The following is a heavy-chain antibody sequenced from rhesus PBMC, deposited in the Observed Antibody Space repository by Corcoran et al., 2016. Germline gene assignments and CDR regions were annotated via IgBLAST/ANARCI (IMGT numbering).Heavy chain of an antibody. Sequence: QVQLQQWGEGLVKPSETLSLTCAVYGGSISGYYYWSWIRQPPGKGLEWIGRIRSGGSTNYNPSLKSRVTISIDTSKNQFSLKLSSVTAADTAVYYCAHEGGYYTPTYFDYWGQGVLVTVSS. V-gene: IGHV4-73*01. CDR3: AHEGGYYTPTYFDY. CDR1: GGSISGYYY. J-gene: IGHJ4*01. CDR2: IRSGGST. D-gene: IGHD3-28*01.